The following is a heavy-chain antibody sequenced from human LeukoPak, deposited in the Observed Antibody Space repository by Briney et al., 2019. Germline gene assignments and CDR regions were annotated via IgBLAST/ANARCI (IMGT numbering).Heavy chain of an antibody. CDR1: GYSISSGYY. CDR2: IYHSGST. J-gene: IGHJ4*02. V-gene: IGHV4-38-2*02. D-gene: IGHD3-22*01. CDR3: ARHDGGYYTFDY. Sequence: SETLSLTCTVSGYSISSGYYWGWIRQPPGKGLEWIGSIYHSGSTYYNPSLKSRVTISVDTSKNQFSLKLSSVTAADTAVYYCARHDGGYYTFDYWGQGTWSPSPQ.